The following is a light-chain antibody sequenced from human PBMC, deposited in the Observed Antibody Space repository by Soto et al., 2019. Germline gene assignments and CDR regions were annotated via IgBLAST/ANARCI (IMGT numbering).Light chain of an antibody. V-gene: IGKV3-20*01. J-gene: IGKJ2*01. CDR1: QSVRDSY. CDR2: GAS. Sequence: EMVLTQSPGTLSLSPGERATLSCRASQSVRDSYLAWYQQKPGQTPRLLIYGASARATGIPDRFSGSGSGTDFALTISRLEPEDFAVYYCQQYGTSLYTFGQGTKLEIK. CDR3: QQYGTSLYT.